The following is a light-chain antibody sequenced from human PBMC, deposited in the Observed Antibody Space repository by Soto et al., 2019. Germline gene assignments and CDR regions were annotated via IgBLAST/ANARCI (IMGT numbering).Light chain of an antibody. CDR1: QSVSSW. CDR2: KAS. Sequence: DIQMTQSPSTLSASVGDRVTITCRASQSVSSWLAWYQQKPGKVPKLLIYKASTLESGVPSRFSGSGSGTEFTLTISSLQPDDFATYYCQQYNSNPLPFGGGTKVEIK. V-gene: IGKV1-5*03. J-gene: IGKJ4*01. CDR3: QQYNSNPLP.